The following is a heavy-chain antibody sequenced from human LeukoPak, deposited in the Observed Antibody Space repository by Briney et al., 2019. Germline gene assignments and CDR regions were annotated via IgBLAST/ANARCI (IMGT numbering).Heavy chain of an antibody. CDR1: GFTFSSYA. V-gene: IGHV3-23*01. Sequence: GGSLRLSCAASGFTFSSYAMSWVRQAPGKGLEWVSAISGSGGSTYYADSVKGRCTISRDNSKNTLYLQMNSPRAEDTAVYYCAKAGLYCSGGSCYDWFDPWGQGTLVTVSS. D-gene: IGHD2-15*01. CDR3: AKAGLYCSGGSCYDWFDP. CDR2: ISGSGGST. J-gene: IGHJ5*02.